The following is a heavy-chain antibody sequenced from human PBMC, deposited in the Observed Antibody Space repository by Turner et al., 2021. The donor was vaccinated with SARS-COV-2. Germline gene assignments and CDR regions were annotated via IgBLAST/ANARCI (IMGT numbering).Heavy chain of an antibody. J-gene: IGHJ3*02. CDR1: GGTFSSYS. D-gene: IGHD3-22*01. Sequence: QVQLVQSGAVVKKPGSSVKVSCKASGGTFSSYSISWVRQAPGQGLEWMGRIIPILGIANYAQRFQGRVTITADKSTSTAYMELSSLRSEDTAVYYCARDDSSGYYSGAFDIWGQGTMVTVSS. V-gene: IGHV1-69*08. CDR3: ARDDSSGYYSGAFDI. CDR2: IIPILGIA.